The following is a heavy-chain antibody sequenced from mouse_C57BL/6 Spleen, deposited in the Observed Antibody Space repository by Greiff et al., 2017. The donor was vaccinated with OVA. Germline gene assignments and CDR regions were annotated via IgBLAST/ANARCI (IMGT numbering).Heavy chain of an antibody. CDR2: IRSKSNNYAT. J-gene: IGHJ4*01. Sequence: EVHLVESGGGLVQPKGSLKLSCAASGFSFNTYAMNWVRQAPGKGLEWVARIRSKSNNYATYYADSVKDRFTISRDDSESMLYLQMNNLKTEDTAMYYCVRQEVYYGSSYAMDYWGQGTSVTVSS. D-gene: IGHD1-1*01. V-gene: IGHV10-1*01. CDR3: VRQEVYYGSSYAMDY. CDR1: GFSFNTYA.